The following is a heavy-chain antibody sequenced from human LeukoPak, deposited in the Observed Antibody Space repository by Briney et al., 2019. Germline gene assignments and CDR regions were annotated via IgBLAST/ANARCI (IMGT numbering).Heavy chain of an antibody. CDR1: GFTFSNYA. CDR3: AKSQPSAISWSDS. J-gene: IGHJ5*01. Sequence: GGFLRLSCAASGFTFSNYAMNWVRQAPGKGLEWVSAISSSAASIYYADSVKGRFTISRDNSKNTLWLQMNSLRDEDTAVYYCAKSQPSAISWSDSWGQGTLVTVSS. CDR2: ISSSAASI. D-gene: IGHD2-2*02. V-gene: IGHV3-23*01.